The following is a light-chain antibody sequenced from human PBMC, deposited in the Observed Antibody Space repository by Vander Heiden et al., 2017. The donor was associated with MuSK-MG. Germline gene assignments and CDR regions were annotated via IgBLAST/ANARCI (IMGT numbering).Light chain of an antibody. J-gene: IGKJ1*01. V-gene: IGKV1-5*03. CDR1: QSISSW. CDR2: KAS. CDR3: QQYNSYSAWT. Sequence: VEVIQSPSTLSASVGDRVTITCRASQSISSWLAWYQQKPGKAPKLLIYKASSLESGVPSRFSRSGYVTEFTLTISSLQPDDFATHYCQQYNSYSAWTFGQGTKVEI.